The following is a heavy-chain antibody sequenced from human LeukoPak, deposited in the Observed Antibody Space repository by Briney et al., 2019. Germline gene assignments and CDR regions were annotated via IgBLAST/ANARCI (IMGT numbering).Heavy chain of an antibody. J-gene: IGHJ4*02. V-gene: IGHV3-23*01. D-gene: IGHD6-19*01. CDR3: AKERSSGWPFDY. CDR2: ISGTGERT. Sequence: GGSLRLSCAASGLTVSSSYMSWVRQAPGKGLEWVSGISGTGERTHYADSVKGRFTISRDNSKNTLYLQMNSLRAEDTAVYYCAKERSSGWPFDYWGQGTLVTVSS. CDR1: GLTVSSSY.